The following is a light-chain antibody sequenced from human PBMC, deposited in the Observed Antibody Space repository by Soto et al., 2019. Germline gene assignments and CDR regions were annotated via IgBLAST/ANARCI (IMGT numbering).Light chain of an antibody. V-gene: IGKV1-39*01. CDR2: AAS. Sequence: DIQMTQSPSSLSASVGDRVSITCRASQSISSYLNWYQQKPGKAPKLLIYAASSLQSGVPSRFSGFRSGTDFTLTISSLQPEDFATYFCQQSSSTPLTFGGGTKV. J-gene: IGKJ4*01. CDR1: QSISSY. CDR3: QQSSSTPLT.